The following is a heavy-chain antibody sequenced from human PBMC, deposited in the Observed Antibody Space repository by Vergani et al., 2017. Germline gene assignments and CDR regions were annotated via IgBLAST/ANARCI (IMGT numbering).Heavy chain of an antibody. CDR3: AKDIRYHDILTASHDY. D-gene: IGHD3-9*01. CDR2: ISSRSSHI. V-gene: IGHV3-21*06. CDR1: GFTFSNYR. Sequence: EVRLMESGGGLAQPGGSLTVSCVGSGFTFSNYRMNWVRQAPGKGLEWVSSISSRSSHIYYADSVEGRFTTSRDNAKSSLYLEMNSLEVEDTAVYYCAKDIRYHDILTASHDYWGQGILVLVSS. J-gene: IGHJ4*02.